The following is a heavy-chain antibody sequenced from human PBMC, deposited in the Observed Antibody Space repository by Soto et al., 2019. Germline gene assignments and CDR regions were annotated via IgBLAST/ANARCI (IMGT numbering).Heavy chain of an antibody. CDR1: GFTFSNAW. CDR3: TDRFIATAGLGAFDI. D-gene: IGHD2-15*01. Sequence: GGSLRLSCAASGFTFSNAWMSWVRQAPGKGLEWVGRIKSKTDGGTTDYAAPVKGRFTISRDDSKNTLYLQMNSLKTEDTAVYYCTDRFIATAGLGAFDIWGQGTMVTVSS. V-gene: IGHV3-15*01. CDR2: IKSKTDGGTT. J-gene: IGHJ3*02.